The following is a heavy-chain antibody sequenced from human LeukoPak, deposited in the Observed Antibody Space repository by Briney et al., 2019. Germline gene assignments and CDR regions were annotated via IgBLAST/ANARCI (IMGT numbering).Heavy chain of an antibody. D-gene: IGHD6-19*01. V-gene: IGHV3-33*06. CDR2: IWYDGSNK. CDR1: GFTFSSYG. Sequence: PGRSLRLSCAASGFTFSSYGMHWVRQAPGKGLEWVAVIWYDGSNKYYADSVKGRFTISRDNSKNTLYLQVSSLRPEDTALYYCAKAPVGGGQWLVDYFHHWGQGTLVTVSS. CDR3: AKAPVGGGQWLVDYFHH. J-gene: IGHJ4*02.